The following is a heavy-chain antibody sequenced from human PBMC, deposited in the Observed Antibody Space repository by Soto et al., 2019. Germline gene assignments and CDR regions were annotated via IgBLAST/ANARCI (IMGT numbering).Heavy chain of an antibody. CDR1: GFTFSSYA. V-gene: IGHV3-30-3*01. D-gene: IGHD5-12*01. CDR2: ISYDGNNK. CDR3: ARGRDGYKY. Sequence: GVSLRLSSAASGFTFSSYAIHWVRQAPGKGLEWVSVISYDGNNKYYADSLKGRFTISRDNSKNTLYLQMNSLRAEDTAVYYCARGRDGYKYLGQGTLVTVPS. J-gene: IGHJ4*02.